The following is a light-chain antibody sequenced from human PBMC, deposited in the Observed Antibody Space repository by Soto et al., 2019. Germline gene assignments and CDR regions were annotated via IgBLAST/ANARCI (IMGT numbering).Light chain of an antibody. CDR3: QQYGSSPRT. Sequence: EIVLTQSPGTLSLSPGERATLSCTASQSVSNRYVAWYQQKPCQAPRLLIYGASFRATGISDRFSGSGSGTGFSLTISRVEPEDFAVYDCQQYGSSPRTFGQGTKVDSK. J-gene: IGKJ1*01. CDR1: QSVSNRY. V-gene: IGKV3-20*01. CDR2: GAS.